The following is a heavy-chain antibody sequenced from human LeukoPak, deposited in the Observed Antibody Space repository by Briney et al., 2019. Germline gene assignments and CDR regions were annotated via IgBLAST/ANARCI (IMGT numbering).Heavy chain of an antibody. CDR1: GFTFSSYA. V-gene: IGHV3-23*01. D-gene: IGHD2-2*01. CDR3: AKDGLPGYCSSTSCPKNWLDP. CDR2: ISGSGGST. J-gene: IGHJ5*02. Sequence: HPGGSLRLSCAASGFTFSSYAMSWVRQAPGKGLEWVSAISGSGGSTYYADSVKGRFTISRDNSKNTLYLQMNSLRAEDTAVYYCAKDGLPGYCSSTSCPKNWLDPWGQGTLVTVSS.